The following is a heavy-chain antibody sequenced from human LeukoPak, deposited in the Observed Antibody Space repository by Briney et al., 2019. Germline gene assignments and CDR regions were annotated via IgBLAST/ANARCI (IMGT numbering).Heavy chain of an antibody. CDR2: IYYSGST. J-gene: IGHJ5*02. CDR1: GGSISSYY. Sequence: SETLSLTCTVSGGSISSYYWSWIRQPPGKGLEWIGYIYYSGSTNYNPSLKSRVTLSIDTSKNQFSLKLSSVTAADTAVYFCARATGNYLYWLDPWGQGTLVTVSS. D-gene: IGHD1-26*01. V-gene: IGHV4-59*01. CDR3: ARATGNYLYWLDP.